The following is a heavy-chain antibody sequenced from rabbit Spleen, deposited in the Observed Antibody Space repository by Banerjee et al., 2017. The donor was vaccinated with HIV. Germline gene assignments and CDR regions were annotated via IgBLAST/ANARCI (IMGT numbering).Heavy chain of an antibody. Sequence: QEQLVESGGGLVQPEGSLTLTCTASGFTLSSYWMCWVRQAPGKGLEWIACIYTGDERTRYASWAKGRFTCSKTSSTTVTLQMTRLTAADTATYFCARDTSSSFSSYGMDLWGPGTLVTVS. CDR3: ARDTSSSFSSYGMDL. CDR1: GFTLSSYW. CDR2: IYTGDERTR. J-gene: IGHJ6*01. D-gene: IGHD1-1*01. V-gene: IGHV1S45*01.